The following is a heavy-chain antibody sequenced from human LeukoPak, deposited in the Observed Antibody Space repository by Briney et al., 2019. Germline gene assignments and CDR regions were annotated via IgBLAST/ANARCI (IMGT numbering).Heavy chain of an antibody. V-gene: IGHV4-59*01. J-gene: IGHJ6*03. CDR1: GGSISSYY. CDR3: ARGMYSSSRLVYYYMDV. CDR2: IYYSGST. D-gene: IGHD6-6*01. Sequence: SETLSLXCSVSGGSISSYYWSWIRQPPGKGLEWIGYIYYSGSTNYNPSLKSRVTISVHTSKNQFSLKLRSVTAADTAVYYCARGMYSSSRLVYYYMDVWGKGTTVTVSS.